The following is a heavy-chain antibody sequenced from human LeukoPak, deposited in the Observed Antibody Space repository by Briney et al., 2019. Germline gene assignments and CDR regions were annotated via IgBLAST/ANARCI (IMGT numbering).Heavy chain of an antibody. D-gene: IGHD1-14*01. CDR1: GFTFSSYS. V-gene: IGHV3-21*01. CDR3: ARKGSPEAFDI. CDR2: ISSSSSYI. J-gene: IGHJ3*02. Sequence: NLGGSLRLSCAASGFTFSSYSMNWVRQAPGKGLEWVSSISSSSSYIYYADSVKGRFTISRDNAKNSLYLQMNSLRAEDTAVYYCARKGSPEAFDIWGQGTMVTVSS.